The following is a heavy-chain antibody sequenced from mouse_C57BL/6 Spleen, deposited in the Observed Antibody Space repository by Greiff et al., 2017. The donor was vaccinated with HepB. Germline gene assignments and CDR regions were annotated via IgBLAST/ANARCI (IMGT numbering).Heavy chain of an antibody. CDR2: IDPSDSYT. D-gene: IGHD1-1*01. CDR3: ARCREKRSPGYWDFGV. CDR1: GYTFTSSW. V-gene: IGHV1-69*01. Sequence: QVQLQQPGAELVMPGASVKLSCKASGYTFTSSWMHWVKQRPGQGLEWIGEIDPSDSYTNYNQKFKGKSTLTVDKSSSTAYMQLSSLTSEDSAVYYGARCREKRSPGYWDFGVWGTGTTVTASS. J-gene: IGHJ1*03.